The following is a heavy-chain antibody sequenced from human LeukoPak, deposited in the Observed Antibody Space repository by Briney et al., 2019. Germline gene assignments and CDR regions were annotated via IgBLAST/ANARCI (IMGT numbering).Heavy chain of an antibody. CDR2: INPNSGGT. V-gene: IGHV1-2*02. CDR3: ATRGYSGYDSYGMDV. D-gene: IGHD5-12*01. CDR1: GYTFTGYY. Sequence: ASVKVSCKASGYTFTGYYMHWVRQAPGQGLEWMGWINPNSGGTNYAQKFQGRVTMTRDTSISTAYMGLSRLRSDDTAVYYCATRGYSGYDSYGMDVWGQGTTVTVSS. J-gene: IGHJ6*02.